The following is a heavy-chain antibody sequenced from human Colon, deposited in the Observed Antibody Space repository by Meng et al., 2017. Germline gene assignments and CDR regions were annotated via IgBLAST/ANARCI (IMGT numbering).Heavy chain of an antibody. J-gene: IGHJ5*02. CDR3: ARDRKHYGERGWIDP. CDR2: IYYSGST. V-gene: IGHV4-30-4*01. D-gene: IGHD4-17*01. CDR1: GGSIISGDYY. Sequence: QGQLQWSSPALGHPSQPLSLPCTVSGGSIISGDYYWSWIRQPPGKGREWIGYIYYSGSTYSNASLKSRVTISIDRSKNQFSLKLSSGTAADTAVYYCARDRKHYGERGWIDPWGQGTLVTVSS.